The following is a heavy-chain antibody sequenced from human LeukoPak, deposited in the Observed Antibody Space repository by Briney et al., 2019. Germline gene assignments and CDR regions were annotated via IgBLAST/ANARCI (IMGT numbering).Heavy chain of an antibody. Sequence: PGRSLRLSCATSGFTFSMSAMHWVRLAPGKGLDWVAVIAFDGGNKFYADSVKGRFSISRDNFKNTLYLQMNSLGLDDTAVYFCARGRAGIAAAGFDYWGQGTLVTVSS. CDR3: ARGRAGIAAAGFDY. D-gene: IGHD6-13*01. J-gene: IGHJ4*02. CDR1: GFTFSMSA. CDR2: IAFDGGNK. V-gene: IGHV3-30-3*01.